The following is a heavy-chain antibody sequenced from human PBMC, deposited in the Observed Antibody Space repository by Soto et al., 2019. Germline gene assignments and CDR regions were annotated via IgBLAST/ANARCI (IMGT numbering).Heavy chain of an antibody. D-gene: IGHD3-22*01. CDR3: ARSVYYYDSSGNNWFDP. J-gene: IGHJ5*02. CDR1: GFTFINYA. CDR2: ISGSGGNT. V-gene: IGHV3-23*01. Sequence: PGGSLRLSCAASGFTFINYAMSWVRQAPGKGLEWVSSISGSGGNTYADSVKGRFTISRDNSKNTLYLQMNSLRAEDTAVYYCARSVYYYDSSGNNWFDPWGQGTLVTVSS.